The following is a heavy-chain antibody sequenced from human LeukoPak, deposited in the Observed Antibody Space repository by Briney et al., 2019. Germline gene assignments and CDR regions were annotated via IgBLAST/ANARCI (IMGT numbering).Heavy chain of an antibody. V-gene: IGHV5-51*01. J-gene: IGHJ4*02. Sequence: GASLQICGEGAGSIFTSYWSGGGRQLRGKGVEWMGIIYPGDSDTRYSPSFQGQVTISADKSISTAYLQWSSLKASDNAMSYCARRFRGSSYGFDYSGQGPLVTVSS. D-gene: IGHD5-18*01. CDR2: IYPGDSDT. CDR1: GSIFTSYW. CDR3: ARRFRGSSYGFDY.